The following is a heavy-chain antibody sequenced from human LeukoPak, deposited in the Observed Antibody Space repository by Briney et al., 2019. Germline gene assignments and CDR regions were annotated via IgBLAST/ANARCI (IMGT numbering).Heavy chain of an antibody. CDR3: AKELRYFDWLLSVTRGFDY. J-gene: IGHJ4*02. Sequence: GGSLRLSCAASRFTFNTYAMSWVRQAPGKGLEWVSAISGSGGSTYYADSVKGRFTVSRDNSKNTLYLQMNSLRAEDTAVYYCAKELRYFDWLLSVTRGFDYWGQGTLVTVSS. V-gene: IGHV3-23*01. CDR1: RFTFNTYA. D-gene: IGHD3-9*01. CDR2: ISGSGGST.